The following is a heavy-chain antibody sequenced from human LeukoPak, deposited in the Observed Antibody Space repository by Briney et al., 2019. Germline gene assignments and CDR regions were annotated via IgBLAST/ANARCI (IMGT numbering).Heavy chain of an antibody. V-gene: IGHV3-23*01. J-gene: IGHJ4*02. Sequence: PWGSLRLSCAASGCTFNSYCMHWVRQAPGKALEWVSAITASGTNTYYADSVKRRFTTSRDNSKNTLYLQMTSLRAEDTALYYCARRTCSGGTCYPLDSWGQGALVTVSS. CDR2: ITASGTNT. D-gene: IGHD2-15*01. CDR1: GCTFNSYC. CDR3: ARRTCSGGTCYPLDS.